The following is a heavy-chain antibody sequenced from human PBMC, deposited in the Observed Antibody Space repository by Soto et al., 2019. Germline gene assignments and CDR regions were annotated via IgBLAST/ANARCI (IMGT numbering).Heavy chain of an antibody. V-gene: IGHV4-39*01. CDR2: IYYSGST. CDR1: GGPISSRSYY. D-gene: IGHD3-3*01. CDR3: AGHPQIFGVVRWFAP. Sequence: PSETLSLTCTVSGGPISSRSYYWGWIRQSPGKGLEWIGSIYYSGSTYYNPSLKSRITISVDTSKNQFSLKLTSVTAADTAVYYCAGHPQIFGVVRWFAPWGQGTLVTVSS. J-gene: IGHJ5*02.